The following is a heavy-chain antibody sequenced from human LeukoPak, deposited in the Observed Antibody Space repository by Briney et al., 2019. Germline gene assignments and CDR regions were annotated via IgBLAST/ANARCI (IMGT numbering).Heavy chain of an antibody. CDR2: ISGSGGSP. CDR1: GFTFSNYA. Sequence: GGSLRLSCAGSGFTFSNYAMSWVRQAPGKGLEWVSVISGSGGSPYYADSVKGRFTISRDNSKNTLYLQMNSLRAEDTAVYYCAKEDHGGEVYYFDYWGQGTLVTVSS. CDR3: AKEDHGGEVYYFDY. J-gene: IGHJ4*02. D-gene: IGHD4-23*01. V-gene: IGHV3-23*01.